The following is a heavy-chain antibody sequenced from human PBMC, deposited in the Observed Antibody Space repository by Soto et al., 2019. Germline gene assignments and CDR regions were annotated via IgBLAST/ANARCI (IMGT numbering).Heavy chain of an antibody. CDR1: GGSISSSSYY. CDR3: ARTIGRRGYGYGLIDY. D-gene: IGHD5-18*01. J-gene: IGHJ4*02. CDR2: IYYSGST. Sequence: PSETLSLTCTVSGGSISSSSYYWGWIRQPPGKGLEWIGSIYYSGSTYYNPSLKSRVTISVDTSKNQFSLKLSSVTAADTAVYYCARTIGRRGYGYGLIDYWGQGTLVTVSS. V-gene: IGHV4-39*01.